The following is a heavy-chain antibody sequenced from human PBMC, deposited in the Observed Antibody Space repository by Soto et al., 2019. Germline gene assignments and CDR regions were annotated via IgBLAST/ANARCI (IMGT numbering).Heavy chain of an antibody. CDR2: MFYSGNT. Sequence: PSETPSLTCTVSGDSISRRTYYWGWIRQPPGKGLEWIGSMFYSGNTYYNPSLKSRVTLSIDTSKNQFSLKLNSVTAADTAVYYCVSPEGYYDSSGYILDYWGQGTRVT. CDR3: VSPEGYYDSSGYILDY. J-gene: IGHJ4*02. V-gene: IGHV4-39*01. CDR1: GDSISRRTYY. D-gene: IGHD3-22*01.